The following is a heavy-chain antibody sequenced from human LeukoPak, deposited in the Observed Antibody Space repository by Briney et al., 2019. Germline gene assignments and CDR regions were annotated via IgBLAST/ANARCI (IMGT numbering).Heavy chain of an antibody. J-gene: IGHJ3*02. CDR3: ARVGYYGSGSYLASAFDI. D-gene: IGHD3-10*01. CDR2: IYHSGST. V-gene: IGHV4-38-2*02. Sequence: PSETLSLTCTVSGDSMSTSYWSWIRQPPGKGLEWIGTIYHSGSTYYNPSLKSRVTISVDTSKNQFSLKLSSVTAADTAVYYCARVGYYGSGSYLASAFDIWGQGTMVTVSS. CDR1: GDSMSTSY.